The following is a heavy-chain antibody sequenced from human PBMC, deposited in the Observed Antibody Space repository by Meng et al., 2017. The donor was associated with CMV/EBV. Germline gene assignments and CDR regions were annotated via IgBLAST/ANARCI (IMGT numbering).Heavy chain of an antibody. D-gene: IGHD2-2*01. V-gene: IGHV1-2*02. CDR2: INPNSGGT. CDR1: TFTGYY. Sequence: TFTGYYMHWVRQAPGQGLEWMGWINPNSGGTNYAQKFQGRVTMTRDTSISTAYMELSRLRSDDTAVYYCARVGLVYCSSTSCRNWFDPWGQGTLVTSPQ. J-gene: IGHJ5*02. CDR3: ARVGLVYCSSTSCRNWFDP.